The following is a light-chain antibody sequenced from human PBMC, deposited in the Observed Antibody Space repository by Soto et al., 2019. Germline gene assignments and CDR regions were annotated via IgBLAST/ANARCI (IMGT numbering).Light chain of an antibody. Sequence: SALTQPASVSGSPGQSITISCTGTSSDVGGYDYVSWYQLHPGKAPKLIIYDVSNRPSGVSNRFSGSKSGNTASLTISGLQAEDESDYYCSSYVSGSTSYVFGTGTKVTV. V-gene: IGLV2-14*03. J-gene: IGLJ1*01. CDR1: SSDVGGYDY. CDR2: DVS. CDR3: SSYVSGSTSYV.